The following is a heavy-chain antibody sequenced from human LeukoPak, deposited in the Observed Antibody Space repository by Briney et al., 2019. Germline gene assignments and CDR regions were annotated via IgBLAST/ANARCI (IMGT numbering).Heavy chain of an antibody. CDR3: ARGYGSGSYAT. D-gene: IGHD3-10*01. Sequence: SETLSLTCTVSGVSTSSGYWSWLRQPAGKGLEWMGRISTSLPTYYNPSLKSRVAMSLDTSENHFSLRLNSVTAADTAVYYCARGYGSGSYATWGQRTLVTVSS. J-gene: IGHJ5*02. V-gene: IGHV4-4*07. CDR2: ISTSLPT. CDR1: GVSTSSGY.